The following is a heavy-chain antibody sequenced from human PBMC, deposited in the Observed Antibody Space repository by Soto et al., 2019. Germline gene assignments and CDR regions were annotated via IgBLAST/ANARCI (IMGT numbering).Heavy chain of an antibody. CDR2: IKSKTDGGTT. J-gene: IGHJ6*02. V-gene: IGHV3-15*01. CDR1: GFTFSDAG. D-gene: IGHD2-2*01. CDR3: TDSGRGYYCSSTICYLHYYNAMDF. Sequence: SLRLSCAASGFTFSDAGVSWVRQAPGKGLEWVGGIKSKTDGGTTDYAAPVKGRFTISRNDPKNTLYLQINRLKTEDTAVYYCTDSGRGYYCSSTICYLHYYNAMDFWGQGTKVTVSS.